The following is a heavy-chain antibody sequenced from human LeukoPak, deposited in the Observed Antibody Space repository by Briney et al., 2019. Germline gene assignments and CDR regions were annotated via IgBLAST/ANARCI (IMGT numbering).Heavy chain of an antibody. CDR3: ARDLPVAAADF. CDR1: GFSLTNFD. CDR2: FSVRYNVI. Sequence: GGSLRLSCAASGFSLTNFDMNWIRQAPGKGLEWVSFFSVRYNVIYYADSVKGRFTVTRDEAKNSLYLQMNSLRAEDTALYYCARDLPVAAADFWGQGTLVTVSS. J-gene: IGHJ4*02. V-gene: IGHV3-48*01. D-gene: IGHD6-13*01.